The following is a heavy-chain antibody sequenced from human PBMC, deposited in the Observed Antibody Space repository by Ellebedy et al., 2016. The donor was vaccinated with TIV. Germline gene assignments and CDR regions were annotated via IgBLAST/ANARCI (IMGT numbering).Heavy chain of an antibody. CDR2: ISSRSSST. V-gene: IGHV3-11*06. CDR1: GFTFSDYY. Sequence: GESLKISCAASGFTFSDYYMSWIRQAPGKGLEWVSYISSRSSSTNYADSVKGRFNISRDNSKNSLYLQMNSLRAEDTAVYYCVRGQSSGVGAPYWGQGTRVTVSS. CDR3: VRGQSSGVGAPY. D-gene: IGHD1-26*01. J-gene: IGHJ4*02.